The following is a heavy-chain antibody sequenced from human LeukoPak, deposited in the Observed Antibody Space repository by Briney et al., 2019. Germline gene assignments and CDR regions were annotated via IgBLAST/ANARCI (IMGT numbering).Heavy chain of an antibody. D-gene: IGHD1-26*01. CDR1: GGTFSSYA. J-gene: IGHJ4*02. CDR2: ISAYNGNT. CDR3: ARDLFISIVGATRLADY. V-gene: IGHV1-18*01. Sequence: ASVKVSCKASGGTFSSYAISWVRQAPGQGLEWMGWISAYNGNTNYAQKLQGRVTMTTDTSTSTAYMELRSLRSDDTAVYYCARDLFISIVGATRLADYWGQGTLVTVSS.